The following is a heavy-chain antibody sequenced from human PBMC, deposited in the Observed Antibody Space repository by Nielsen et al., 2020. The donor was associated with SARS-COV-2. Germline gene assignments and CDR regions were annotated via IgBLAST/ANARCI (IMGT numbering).Heavy chain of an antibody. D-gene: IGHD3-16*01. Sequence: SETLSLTCRVSGGSVSGFHWNWVRLPPQKGLEWIGEISHSGDTLYDASLHSRATISVDRSKNEVSLRVTSATVADTATYYCVRGNSVMALDVWGRGTTVSVS. CDR3: VRGNSVMALDV. J-gene: IGHJ6*02. CDR2: ISHSGDT. CDR1: GGSVSGFH. V-gene: IGHV4-34*01.